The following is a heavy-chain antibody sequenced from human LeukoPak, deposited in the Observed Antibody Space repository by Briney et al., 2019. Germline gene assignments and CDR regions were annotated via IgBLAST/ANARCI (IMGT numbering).Heavy chain of an antibody. CDR1: GDSINGYF. V-gene: IGHV4-59*08. Sequence: SETLSLTCTVSGDSINGYFWGWIRQPPGKGLEWIGYIYHSGTTNYNPSLKSRVTILADTSKSQFSLRLSSVTAADTAVYYCARQDTSMVTYYWGQGTLVTVSS. CDR3: ARQDTSMVTYY. J-gene: IGHJ4*02. CDR2: IYHSGTT. D-gene: IGHD5-18*01.